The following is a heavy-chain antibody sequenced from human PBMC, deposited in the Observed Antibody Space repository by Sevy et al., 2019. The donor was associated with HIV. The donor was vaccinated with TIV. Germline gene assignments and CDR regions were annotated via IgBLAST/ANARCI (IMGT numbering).Heavy chain of an antibody. D-gene: IGHD3-22*01. CDR3: HYYDSSGYYSNNRLGFDY. V-gene: IGHV1-69*13. J-gene: IGHJ4*02. CDR1: GGTFSSYA. CDR2: IIPIFGTA. Sequence: ASVKVSCKASGGTFSSYAISWVRQAPGQGLEWMGRIIPIFGTANYAQKFQGRVTITADESTSTAYMELSSLRSEDTAVYYCHYYDSSGYYSNNRLGFDYWGQGTLVTVSS.